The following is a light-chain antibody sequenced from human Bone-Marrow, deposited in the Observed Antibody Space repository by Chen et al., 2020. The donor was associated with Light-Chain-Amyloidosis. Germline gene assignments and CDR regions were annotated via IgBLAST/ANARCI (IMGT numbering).Light chain of an antibody. CDR1: QSINSW. Sequence: DIQMTQSPSTLSASVGDRVTITCRASQSINSWLAWYQQKPGKAPKLLIYDASSLERGVPPRFSGSGSGTEYTLTITGLQPDDFATYYCHLYNSYSMYPFGQGTKLEIK. J-gene: IGKJ2*01. CDR3: HLYNSYSMYP. V-gene: IGKV1-5*01. CDR2: DAS.